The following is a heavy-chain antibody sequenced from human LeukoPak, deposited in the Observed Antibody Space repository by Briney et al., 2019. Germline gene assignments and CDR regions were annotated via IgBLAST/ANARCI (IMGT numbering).Heavy chain of an antibody. J-gene: IGHJ4*02. Sequence: GGSLRLSCAASGFTFSSYAMSWVRQAPGKGLEWVSSISSSSSYIYYAGSVKGRFTISRDNAKNSLYLQMNSLRAEDTAVYYCARSIAAAGKDFDYWGQGTLVTVSS. CDR3: ARSIAAAGKDFDY. V-gene: IGHV3-21*04. CDR2: ISSSSSYI. D-gene: IGHD6-13*01. CDR1: GFTFSSYA.